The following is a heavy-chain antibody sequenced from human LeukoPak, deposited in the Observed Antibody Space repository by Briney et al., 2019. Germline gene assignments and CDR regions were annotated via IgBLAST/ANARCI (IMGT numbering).Heavy chain of an antibody. V-gene: IGHV1-8*01. D-gene: IGHD3-10*01. CDR2: MNPNSGNT. CDR3: ARGPDFTMVRGVIIS. CDR1: GYTFTSYD. Sequence: GASVKVSCKASGYTFTSYDINWVRQATGQGLEWMGWMNPNSGNTGYAQKFQGRVTMTRNTSISTAYMELSSLRSEDTAVYYCARGPDFTMVRGVIISWGQGTLVTVSS. J-gene: IGHJ4*02.